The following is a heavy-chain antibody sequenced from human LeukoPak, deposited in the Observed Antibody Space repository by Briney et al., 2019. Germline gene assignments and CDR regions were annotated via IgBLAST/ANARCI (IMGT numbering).Heavy chain of an antibody. J-gene: IGHJ5*02. CDR1: GYTFTSYD. V-gene: IGHV1-8*01. Sequence: AASVTVSCKASGYTFTSYDINWVRQATGQGLEWMGWMNPNSGNTGYAQKFQGRVTMTRNTSISTAYMELSSLRSEDTAVYYCARVGLMITFGGVIVTGYWFDPWGQGTLVTVSS. D-gene: IGHD3-16*02. CDR2: MNPNSGNT. CDR3: ARVGLMITFGGVIVTGYWFDP.